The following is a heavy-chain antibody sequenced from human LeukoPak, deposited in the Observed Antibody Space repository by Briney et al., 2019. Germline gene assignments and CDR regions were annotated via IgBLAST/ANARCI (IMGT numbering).Heavy chain of an antibody. CDR2: MCYSGST. CDR1: GGSITSYC. Sequence: SETLSLTCTVSGGSITSYCWTWIRHPPGRGLEWIGYMCYSGSTKYNPSLKSRVTISADTSKNQFSLKLNSVTTADTAVYYCARVGTSTYPLDYWGQGTLVTVSS. CDR3: ARVGTSTYPLDY. J-gene: IGHJ4*02. D-gene: IGHD2/OR15-2a*01. V-gene: IGHV4-59*01.